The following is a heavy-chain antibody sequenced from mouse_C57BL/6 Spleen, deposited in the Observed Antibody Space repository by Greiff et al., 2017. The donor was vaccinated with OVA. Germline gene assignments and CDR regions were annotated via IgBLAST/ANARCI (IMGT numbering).Heavy chain of an antibody. J-gene: IGHJ4*01. V-gene: IGHV2-3*01. D-gene: IGHD2-2*01. CDR3: AKVVTYYALDY. Sequence: QVQLQQSGPGLVAPSQCLSITCTVSGFSFTSYGVSWVRQPPGKGLEWLGVIWGDERTNYQSALISRLSISKDNSKSQVLLKLNSLQTDDTATYYCAKVVTYYALDYWGQGTSVTVSS. CDR2: IWGDERT. CDR1: GFSFTSYG.